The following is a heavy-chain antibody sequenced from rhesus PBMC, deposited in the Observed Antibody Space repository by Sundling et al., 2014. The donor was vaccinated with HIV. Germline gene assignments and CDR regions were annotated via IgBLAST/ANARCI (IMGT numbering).Heavy chain of an antibody. CDR2: INGDGGNT. D-gene: IGHD1-1*01. Sequence: QVQLQESGPGLVKPSETLSLTCAVSGGSISGRYYWNWIRQPPGKGLEWMGEINGDGGNTNYNSSLKSRVRIAGDTSKNQFYLRLTSVTVADTAVYYCGRRLGLRFDFWGQGVLVTVSS. CDR1: GGSISGRYY. J-gene: IGHJ4*01. V-gene: IGHV4-106*01. CDR3: GRRLGLRFDF.